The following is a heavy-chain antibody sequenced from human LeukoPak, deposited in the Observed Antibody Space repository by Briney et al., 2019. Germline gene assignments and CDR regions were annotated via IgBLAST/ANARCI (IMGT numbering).Heavy chain of an antibody. V-gene: IGHV3-49*05. Sequence: KTGGSLRLSCATSGFSFGDYAMSWFRQAPGKGLEWVGFIRSKDYGGTIEYAASVKGRFTISRDDSRSIAYLQMNSLKIEDTAVYYCSRDRGIGYPSSWRGGRYNFDYWGQGTLVTVSS. CDR1: GFSFGDYA. CDR3: SRDRGIGYPSSWRGGRYNFDY. D-gene: IGHD6-13*01. J-gene: IGHJ4*02. CDR2: IRSKDYGGTI.